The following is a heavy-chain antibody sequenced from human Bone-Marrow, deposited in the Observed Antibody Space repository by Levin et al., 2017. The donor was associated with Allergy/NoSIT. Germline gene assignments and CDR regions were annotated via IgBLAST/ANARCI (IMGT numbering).Heavy chain of an antibody. Sequence: GESLKISCAASGFTFSSYAMSWVRQAPGKGLEWVSAISGSGGSTYYADSVKGRFTISRDNSKNTLYLQMNSLRAEDTAVYYCAKDVAYYYDSSGYYGGRIDYWGQGTLVTVSS. CDR3: AKDVAYYYDSSGYYGGRIDY. J-gene: IGHJ4*02. D-gene: IGHD3-22*01. CDR1: GFTFSSYA. CDR2: ISGSGGST. V-gene: IGHV3-23*01.